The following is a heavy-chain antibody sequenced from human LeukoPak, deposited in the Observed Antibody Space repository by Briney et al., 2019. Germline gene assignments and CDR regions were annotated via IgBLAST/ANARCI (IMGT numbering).Heavy chain of an antibody. D-gene: IGHD4-17*01. CDR3: ARDYYGDYGFDY. V-gene: IGHV3-21*01. CDR2: ISGSGSYI. Sequence: GGSLRLSCAASGFTFSSYSMNWVRQAPGRGLEWVSSISGSGSYIYYADSLQGRFTISRDNAKNSLYLQMNSLRAGDTAVYYCARDYYGDYGFDYWGQGTLLTVSS. CDR1: GFTFSSYS. J-gene: IGHJ4*02.